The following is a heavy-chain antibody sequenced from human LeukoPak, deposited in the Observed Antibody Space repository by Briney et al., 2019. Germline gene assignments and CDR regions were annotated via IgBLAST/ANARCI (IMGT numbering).Heavy chain of an antibody. J-gene: IGHJ4*02. V-gene: IGHV3-23*01. CDR3: ARDSWSLHYFDY. D-gene: IGHD2-8*02. CDR2: ISGIGTYT. Sequence: GGSLRLSCAASGFPFGTYAMSWVRQGPGRGLEWVSAISGIGTYTYYADSVKGRFTISRDNAKNSLYLQMNSLRDEDTAVYYCARDSWSLHYFDYWGQGTLVTVSS. CDR1: GFPFGTYA.